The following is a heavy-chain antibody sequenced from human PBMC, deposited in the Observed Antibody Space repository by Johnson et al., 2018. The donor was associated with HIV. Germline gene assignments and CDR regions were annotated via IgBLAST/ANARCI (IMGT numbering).Heavy chain of an antibody. D-gene: IGHD3-10*01. J-gene: IGHJ3*02. Sequence: VQLVESVGGFVQPGGSLRLSCAASGFTFSTYWMHWVRQGPGKGLVWVSRINSDGSITTYADSVKGRFTISRANAKNTLYLQMNSLRDEYPVVYDCAIVVGKFRGFVDLWEEDACDIWGQGTVVTGSS. CDR1: GFTFSTYW. V-gene: IGHV3-74*02. CDR2: INSDGSIT. CDR3: AIVVGKFRGFVDLWEEDACDI.